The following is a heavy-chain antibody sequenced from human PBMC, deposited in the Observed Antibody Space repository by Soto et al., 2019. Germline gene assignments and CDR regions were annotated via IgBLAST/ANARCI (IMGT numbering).Heavy chain of an antibody. J-gene: IGHJ6*02. CDR1: GGSFGNYV. D-gene: IGHD6-25*01. CDR3: ARESARMDAYYGVDV. Sequence: QVQLVQPGAEVKKPGSSVKVSCKASGGSFGNYVISWVRRAPGQGLVWMGGITTLLGTDNYPLKFRDRVTHTAYKATGTAHMDLSSLKSGETAVDYCARESARMDAYYGVDVGGQGTTVTVCS. CDR2: ITTLLGTD. V-gene: IGHV1-69*06.